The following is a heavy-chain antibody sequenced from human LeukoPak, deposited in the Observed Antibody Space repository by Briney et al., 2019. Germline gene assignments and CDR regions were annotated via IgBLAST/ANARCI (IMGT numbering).Heavy chain of an antibody. J-gene: IGHJ6*03. CDR1: GGSISSYY. D-gene: IGHD3-3*01. CDR2: IYYSGST. V-gene: IGHV4-59*01. Sequence: SETLSLTCTVSGGSISSYYWSWIRQPPGKGLEWIGYIYYSGSTNYNPSLKSRVTISVDTSKNQFSLKLSSVTAADTAVYYCARVMRNYDFWSGYYNYYYYYMDVWGKGTTVTVSS. CDR3: ARVMRNYDFWSGYYNYYYYYMDV.